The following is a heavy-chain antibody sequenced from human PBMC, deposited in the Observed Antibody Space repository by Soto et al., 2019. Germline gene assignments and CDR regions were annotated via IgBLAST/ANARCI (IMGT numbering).Heavy chain of an antibody. CDR2: VWYDGSNK. V-gene: IGHV3-33*06. Sequence: QVQLVESGGGVVQSGRSLRLSCAASGFSFSSYGMHWVRQAPGKGLEWVSVVWYDGSNKYYAASVQGRFTISRDNSKNTLHLLMTSLRAKDTAVYYCMKDGYGDSYDFDTWGQGTMVTVS. J-gene: IGHJ4*03. CDR1: GFSFSSYG. CDR3: MKDGYGDSYDFDT. D-gene: IGHD3-10*01.